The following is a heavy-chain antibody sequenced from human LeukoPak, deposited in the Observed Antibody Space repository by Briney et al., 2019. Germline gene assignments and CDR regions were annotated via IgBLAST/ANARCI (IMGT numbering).Heavy chain of an antibody. CDR1: GFTFSSYS. CDR3: ARESFRMRESKTWFDP. CDR2: ISSSSSYI. V-gene: IGHV3-21*01. J-gene: IGHJ5*02. Sequence: GGSLRLSCAASGFTFSSYSMNWVRQAPGKGLEWVSSISSSSSYIYYADSVKGRFTISRDNAKNSLYLQMNSLRAEDTAVYHCARESFRMRESKTWFDPWGQGTLVTVSS. D-gene: IGHD2-15*01.